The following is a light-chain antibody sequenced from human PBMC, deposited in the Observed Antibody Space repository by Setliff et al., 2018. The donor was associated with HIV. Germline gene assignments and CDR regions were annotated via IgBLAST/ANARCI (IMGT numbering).Light chain of an antibody. CDR2: YVN. CDR1: SSDVGNYNY. V-gene: IGLV2-11*01. CDR3: CSYAGSYTLV. J-gene: IGLJ1*01. Sequence: QSALTQPRSVSGSPGQSVTISCTGTSSDVGNYNYVSWYQHHPGKAPKLIIYYVNERPSGVPDRFSGSKSGNTASLTISGLQGDDEADYYCCSYAGSYTLVFGAGTKVTVL.